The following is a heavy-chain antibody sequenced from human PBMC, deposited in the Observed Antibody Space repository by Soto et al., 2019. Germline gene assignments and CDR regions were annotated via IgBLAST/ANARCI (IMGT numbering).Heavy chain of an antibody. D-gene: IGHD4-17*01. CDR3: ETRTTVTTFDH. V-gene: IGHV4-31*11. CDR1: GASVTRAGSY. CDR2: IYFDGTT. J-gene: IGHJ5*02. Sequence: QVQLQESGPGLVKPSQTLSLTCDVSGASVTRAGSYWGWIRQRPGQGLEWIGYIYFDGTTYYNPSLKSRVSISADTSRNQFSLCLSFLTAADTAVYYCETRTTVTTFDHWGQGTLVTVSS.